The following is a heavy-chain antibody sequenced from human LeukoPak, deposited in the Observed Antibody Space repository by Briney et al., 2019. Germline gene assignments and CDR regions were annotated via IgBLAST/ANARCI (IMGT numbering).Heavy chain of an antibody. Sequence: SETLSLTCALYGGSFSGYHWTWIRQPPGKGLEWIGEITHTGNTNYNPSLKSRVTISADTSKTQFSLKLSSVTAADTAVYYCARGNLVVVAAANRAHSYMDVWAKGTTVAVSS. CDR3: ARGNLVVVAAANRAHSYMDV. V-gene: IGHV4-34*01. CDR1: GGSFSGYH. CDR2: ITHTGNT. J-gene: IGHJ6*03. D-gene: IGHD2-2*01.